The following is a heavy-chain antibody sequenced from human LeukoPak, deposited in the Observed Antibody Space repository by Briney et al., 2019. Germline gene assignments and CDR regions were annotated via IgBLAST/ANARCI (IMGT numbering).Heavy chain of an antibody. CDR2: TSHDGDKE. J-gene: IGHJ4*02. D-gene: IGHD3-22*01. CDR1: GFTFSDYA. V-gene: IGHV3-30*04. Sequence: GGPLRLSCAVSGFTFSDYAMHWVRQAPGKGLEWVAVTSHDGDKEYYADSVKGRFTISRDNSKNTLYLQMNSLRPEDTAVYYCARTRTYYYDSSGYSKPTFDYWGQGTLVTVSS. CDR3: ARTRTYYYDSSGYSKPTFDY.